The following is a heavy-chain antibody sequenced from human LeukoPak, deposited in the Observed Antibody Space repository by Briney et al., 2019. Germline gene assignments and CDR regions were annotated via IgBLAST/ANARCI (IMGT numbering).Heavy chain of an antibody. CDR2: INPSGGST. V-gene: IGHV1-46*01. Sequence: GSVKDSCKASGYTFTSYYMHWVRQAPGQGLEWMGIINPSGGSTSYAQKFQGRVTMTRDTSTSTVYMELSSLRSEDTAVYYCARGTTIFGVVPDAFDIWGQGTMVTVSS. J-gene: IGHJ3*02. CDR3: ARGTTIFGVVPDAFDI. D-gene: IGHD3-3*01. CDR1: GYTFTSYY.